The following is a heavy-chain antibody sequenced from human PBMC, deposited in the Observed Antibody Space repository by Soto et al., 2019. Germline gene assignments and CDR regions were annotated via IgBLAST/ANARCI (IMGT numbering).Heavy chain of an antibody. V-gene: IGHV4-34*01. J-gene: IGHJ4*02. Sequence: SETLSLTCAVYGWSFSGYYWSLIRQPPGKGLEWIGEINHRGSTNYNPSLKSRVTISVDTSRNQFSLKMSSVTAADTAVYYCARFLDPGTTSAAVDYWGQGTLVTVSS. CDR3: ARFLDPGTTSAAVDY. D-gene: IGHD1-7*01. CDR1: GWSFSGYY. CDR2: INHRGST.